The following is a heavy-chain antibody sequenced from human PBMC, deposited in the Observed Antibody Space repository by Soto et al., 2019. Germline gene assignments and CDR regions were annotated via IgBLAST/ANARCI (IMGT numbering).Heavy chain of an antibody. CDR3: ARDRGSSASLGWFDP. CDR2: INSDGYTT. V-gene: IGHV3-74*01. CDR1: GFTFSNYW. Sequence: EVQLVESGGGLVQPGGSLRLSCAASGFTFSNYWMHWVRQAPGKGLVWVSHINSDGYTTRYADSVKGRFTISSDNAKNTLYLQMNSLRAEDTAVYYCARDRGSSASLGWFDPWGQGTLVTVSS. J-gene: IGHJ5*02. D-gene: IGHD6-19*01.